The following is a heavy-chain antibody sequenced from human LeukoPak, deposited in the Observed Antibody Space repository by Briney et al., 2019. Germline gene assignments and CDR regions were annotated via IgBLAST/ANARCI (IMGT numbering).Heavy chain of an antibody. CDR3: ASESRGRRFDY. V-gene: IGHV4-30-2*01. CDR2: IYHSGST. CDR1: GGSISSGSYS. D-gene: IGHD3-16*01. Sequence: SETLSLTCAVSGGSISSGSYSWSWIRQPPGKGLEWIGYIYHSGSTYYNPSLKSRVTISVDRSKNQFSLKLSSVTAADTAVYYCASESRGRRFDYWGQGTLVTVSS. J-gene: IGHJ4*02.